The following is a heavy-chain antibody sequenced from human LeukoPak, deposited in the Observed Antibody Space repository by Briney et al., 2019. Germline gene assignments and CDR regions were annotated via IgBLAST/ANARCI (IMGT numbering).Heavy chain of an antibody. CDR3: ARDLSEYGWFGELYY. J-gene: IGHJ4*02. CDR2: INSDGSST. Sequence: PGGTLRLSCAASGFTFSNYGLSWVRQAPGKGLVWVSRINSDGSSTNYADSVKGRFTISRDNAKNTLYLQMNSLRAEDTAVYYCARDLSEYGWFGELYYWGQGTLVTVSS. CDR1: GFTFSNYG. D-gene: IGHD3-10*01. V-gene: IGHV3-74*01.